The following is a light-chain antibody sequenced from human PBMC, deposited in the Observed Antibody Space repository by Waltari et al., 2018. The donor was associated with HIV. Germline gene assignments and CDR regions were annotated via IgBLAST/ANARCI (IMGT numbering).Light chain of an antibody. Sequence: QSALTQPASVSGSPGPSITIPCTGTSSDVGGYNYVYWYQQHPGKAPKLMIYDVSNRPSGVSNRFSGSKSGNTASLTISGLQAEDEADYYCSSYTSSSTRVFGGGTKLTVL. CDR2: DVS. V-gene: IGLV2-14*01. CDR1: SSDVGGYNY. J-gene: IGLJ3*02. CDR3: SSYTSSSTRV.